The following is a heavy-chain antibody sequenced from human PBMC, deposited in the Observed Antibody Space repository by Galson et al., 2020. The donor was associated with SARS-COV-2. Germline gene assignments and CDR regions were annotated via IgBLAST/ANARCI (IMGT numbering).Heavy chain of an antibody. CDR2: IYYSGST. J-gene: IGHJ6*03. D-gene: IGHD3-3*01. CDR1: GGSISSYY. CDR3: ARGGINTIFGVVIVEGYMYV. V-gene: IGHV4-59*01. Sequence: SETLSLTCTVSGGSISSYYWSWIRQPPGKGLEWIGYIYYSGSTNYNPSLKSRVTISVDTSKNQFSLKLSSVTAADTAVYYCARGGINTIFGVVIVEGYMYVWGKGTTVTVSS.